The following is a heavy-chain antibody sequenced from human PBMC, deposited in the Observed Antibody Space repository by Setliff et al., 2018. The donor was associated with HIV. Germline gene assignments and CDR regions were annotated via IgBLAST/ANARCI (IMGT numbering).Heavy chain of an antibody. J-gene: IGHJ6*03. V-gene: IGHV1-8*02. D-gene: IGHD3-3*01. CDR3: ARDPIGIDFGLSYYMDV. CDR2: MNPNSGNT. CDR1: GYTFSIYD. Sequence: ASVKVSCKASGYTFSIYDINWVRQATGQGLQWMGWMNPNSGNTGYARKFQGRVTMTRNTSISTAYMELRSLTFDDTAVYYCARDPIGIDFGLSYYMDVWGKGTAVTVS.